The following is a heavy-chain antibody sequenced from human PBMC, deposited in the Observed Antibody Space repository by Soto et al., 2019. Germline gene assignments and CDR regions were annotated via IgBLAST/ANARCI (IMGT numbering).Heavy chain of an antibody. J-gene: IGHJ4*02. D-gene: IGHD3-3*01. V-gene: IGHV3-21*01. CDR2: ISSSSSYI. CDR1: GFTFSSYS. CDR3: ARDSPLLTIFGVVSPFDY. Sequence: GGSLRLSCAASGFTFSSYSMNWVRQAPGKGLEWVSSISSSSSYIYYADSVKGRFTISRDNAKNSLYLQMNSLRAEDTAVYYCARDSPLLTIFGVVSPFDYWGQGTLVTVSS.